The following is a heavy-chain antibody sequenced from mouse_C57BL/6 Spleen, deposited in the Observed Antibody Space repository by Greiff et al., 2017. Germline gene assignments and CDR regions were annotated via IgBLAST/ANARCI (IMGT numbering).Heavy chain of an antibody. CDR3: ARLGGNGYYFDY. D-gene: IGHD2-1*01. Sequence: QVQLQQSGAELVKPGASVKISCKASGYAFSSYWMNWVKQRPGQGLEWIGQIYPGDGDTNYNGKFKGKATLTADKSSSTAYMQLSSLTSEDSAVYFCARLGGNGYYFDYWGQGTTLPVSS. V-gene: IGHV1-80*01. CDR2: IYPGDGDT. J-gene: IGHJ2*01. CDR1: GYAFSSYW.